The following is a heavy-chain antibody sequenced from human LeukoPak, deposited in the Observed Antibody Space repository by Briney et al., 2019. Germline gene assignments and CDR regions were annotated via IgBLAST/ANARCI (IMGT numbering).Heavy chain of an antibody. CDR1: GDSISINYN. V-gene: IGHV4-39*01. CDR2: IFYSGAT. CDR3: VRHRQWLLFPDY. J-gene: IGHJ4*02. Sequence: SESLSLTCTVSGDSISINYNWGWIRQPPGKGLEWIGSIFYSGATYYSPSLKSRVTISVDTSKNQFSLKLSSMTAADTAVYYCVRHRQWLLFPDYWGQGTLVTVSS. D-gene: IGHD6-19*01.